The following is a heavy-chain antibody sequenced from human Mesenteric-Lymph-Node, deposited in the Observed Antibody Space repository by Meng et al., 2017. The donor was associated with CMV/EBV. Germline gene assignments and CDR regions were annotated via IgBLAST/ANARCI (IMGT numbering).Heavy chain of an antibody. CDR3: VTELHYSG. J-gene: IGHJ1*01. CDR2: IKSKTDGETT. V-gene: IGHV3-15*01. CDR1: GFTFKTEW. D-gene: IGHD1-26*01. Sequence: GGSLRLSCAASGFTFKTEWMAWVRQAPGKGLEWVGRIKSKTDGETTDLAAPVKGRFTISRDDKRNMLYLQMNSLRTEDTAMYYCVTELHYSGWGQGTLVTVSS.